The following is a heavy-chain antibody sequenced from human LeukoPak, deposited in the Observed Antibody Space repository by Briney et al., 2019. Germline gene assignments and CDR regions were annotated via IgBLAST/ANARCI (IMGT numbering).Heavy chain of an antibody. J-gene: IGHJ4*02. CDR1: GFTFSSYS. V-gene: IGHV3-48*04. Sequence: TGGSLRLSCAASGFTFSSYSMNWVRQAPGKGLEWVSYISSSSSTIYYADSVKGRFTISRDNAKNSLYLQMNSLRAEDTAVYYCAKDGPHYYDSRAFDYWGQGTLVTVSS. CDR2: ISSSSSTI. CDR3: AKDGPHYYDSRAFDY. D-gene: IGHD3-22*01.